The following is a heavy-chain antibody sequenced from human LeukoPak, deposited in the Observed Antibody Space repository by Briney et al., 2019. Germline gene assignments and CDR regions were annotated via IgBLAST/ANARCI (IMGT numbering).Heavy chain of an antibody. D-gene: IGHD3-16*01. CDR2: IYYSGST. Sequence: PSETLSLTCTVSGGSISSYYWSWIRQPPVKGLEWIGYIYYSGSTNYNPSLKSRVTISVDTSKNQFSLKLSSVTAADTAVYYCARRAYGQLDYWGQGTLVTVSS. CDR1: GGSISSYY. J-gene: IGHJ4*02. V-gene: IGHV4-59*01. CDR3: ARRAYGQLDY.